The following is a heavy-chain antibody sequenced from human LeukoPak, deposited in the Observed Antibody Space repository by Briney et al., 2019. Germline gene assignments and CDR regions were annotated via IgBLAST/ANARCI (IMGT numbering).Heavy chain of an antibody. V-gene: IGHV3-33*01. D-gene: IGHD3-16*01. Sequence: PVRSLRLSCAASGFTPSSYGIHWVRQSPGKRLEWLAVIWYDVSNKYYADSVKGRFTISRDNSKKTLYLQMNSLRGEDTAVYYCARDRGLRLGDYPHYWGQGNLVTVSS. CDR2: IWYDVSNK. J-gene: IGHJ4*02. CDR1: GFTPSSYG. CDR3: ARDRGLRLGDYPHY.